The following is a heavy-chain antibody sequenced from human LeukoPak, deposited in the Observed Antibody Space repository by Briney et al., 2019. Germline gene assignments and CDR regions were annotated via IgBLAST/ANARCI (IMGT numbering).Heavy chain of an antibody. D-gene: IGHD1-26*01. Sequence: ASVKVSCKASGYTFTSYGISWVRQAPGQGLEWMGWINPNSGGTNYAQKFQGRVTMTRDTSISTAYMELSRLRSDDTAVYYCAREQWELYFDYWGQGTLVTVSS. CDR2: INPNSGGT. CDR3: AREQWELYFDY. V-gene: IGHV1-2*02. CDR1: GYTFTSYG. J-gene: IGHJ4*02.